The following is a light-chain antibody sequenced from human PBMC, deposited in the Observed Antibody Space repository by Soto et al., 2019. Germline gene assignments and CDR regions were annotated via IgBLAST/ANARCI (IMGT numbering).Light chain of an antibody. J-gene: IGKJ2*01. CDR3: QQYGGSPYT. CDR2: DAS. Sequence: EIVLTQSPGTLSLSPGERATLSCRASQGVSSNYLAWYQQRPGQAPRLLIYDASSRATGIPDRFSGGGSGTDFTLTISRLEPEEFAVYYCQQYGGSPYTFGQGTKLEIK. CDR1: QGVSSNY. V-gene: IGKV3-20*01.